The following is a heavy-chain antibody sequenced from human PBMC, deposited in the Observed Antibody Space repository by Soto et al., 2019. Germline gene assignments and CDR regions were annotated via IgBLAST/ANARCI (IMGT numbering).Heavy chain of an antibody. Sequence: QLQLQESGPGLVKPSETLSLTCTVSGGSISSSSYYWGWIRQPPGKGLEWIGSIYYSGSTYHNPSLKSRVTLSVDTSMNQCSLELSSVTDADPAVYYCEAVGYGSCLVLSYWYFDLWGRGTLVTVSS. J-gene: IGHJ2*01. V-gene: IGHV4-39*01. CDR2: IYYSGST. CDR1: GGSISSSSYY. D-gene: IGHD3-10*01. CDR3: EAVGYGSCLVLSYWYFDL.